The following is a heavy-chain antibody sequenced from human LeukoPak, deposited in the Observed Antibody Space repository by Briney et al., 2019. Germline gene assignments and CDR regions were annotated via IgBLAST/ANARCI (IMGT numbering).Heavy chain of an antibody. V-gene: IGHV1-18*01. CDR2: ISAYNGNT. CDR3: ARDRDGSPGFYAPMDV. CDR1: GYTFTSYG. D-gene: IGHD2/OR15-2a*01. Sequence: ASVKVSCKASGYTFTSYGISWVRQAPGQGLDWMGWISAYNGNTNYAQKLQGRVTMTTDTSTSTAYMELRSLRSDDTAVYYCARDRDGSPGFYAPMDVWGQGTTVTVSS. J-gene: IGHJ6*02.